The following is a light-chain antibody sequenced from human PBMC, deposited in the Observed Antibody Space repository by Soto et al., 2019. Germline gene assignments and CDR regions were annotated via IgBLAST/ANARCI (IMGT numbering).Light chain of an antibody. V-gene: IGKV3-11*01. Sequence: FVVTQSPDTLSLSPGETATLSCRASQSVSSSVAWYQHKPGQSPRLVVYSGYKRSPGVPARLSGSGSGTDFTLTISSLESDDFAIYYCQQRYSWLRVFGPGTKVEVK. CDR1: QSVSSS. CDR2: SGY. J-gene: IGKJ1*01. CDR3: QQRYSWLRV.